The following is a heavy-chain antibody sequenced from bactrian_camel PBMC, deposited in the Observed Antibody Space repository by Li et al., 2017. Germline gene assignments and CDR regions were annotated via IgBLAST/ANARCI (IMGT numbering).Heavy chain of an antibody. CDR2: IDTGGGTT. CDR3: AAGHWGGRCFPAAGY. D-gene: IGHD5*01. Sequence: VQLVESGGGSVQAGGSLRLSCAAPGYIYSRYCMGWFRRAPGKDDEVIAGIDTGGGTTEYADSVKGRFTISQDTADSTVYLQMDSLEPEDTAMYYCAAGHWGGRCFPAAGYWGQGTQVTVS. J-gene: IGHJ6*01. CDR1: GYIYSRYC. V-gene: IGHV3S40*01.